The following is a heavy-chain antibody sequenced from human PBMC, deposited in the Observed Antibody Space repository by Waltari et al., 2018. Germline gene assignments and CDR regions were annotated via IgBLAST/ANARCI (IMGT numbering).Heavy chain of an antibody. CDR1: GFFFSNFG. CDR3: ARSRRGDYYDPSSH. V-gene: IGHV3-21*01. J-gene: IGHJ4*02. D-gene: IGHD3-16*01. Sequence: EVSLVESGGKVVKPGGSLRLSCATSGFFFSNFGLNWFRLAPGKGLEWVATISMSGNIIFYGQSVEGRFTISRDNAKKSVFLQMNSLRADDTAIYYCARSRRGDYYDPSSHWGQGTLVTVSS. CDR2: ISMSGNII.